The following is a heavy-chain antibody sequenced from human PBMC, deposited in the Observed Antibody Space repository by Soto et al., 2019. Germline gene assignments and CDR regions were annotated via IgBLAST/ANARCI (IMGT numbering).Heavy chain of an antibody. Sequence: QVQLVQSGAEVKKPGSSVKVSCKASGGTFSSYTISWVRQAPGQGLEWMGRIIPILGIANYAQKFQGRVTITADKSTSTAYMELSSLRSEDTAVYYCARDSSTDYYGSISNYWGQGTLVTVSS. CDR2: IIPILGIA. CDR3: ARDSSTDYYGSISNY. CDR1: GGTFSSYT. J-gene: IGHJ4*02. D-gene: IGHD3-22*01. V-gene: IGHV1-69*08.